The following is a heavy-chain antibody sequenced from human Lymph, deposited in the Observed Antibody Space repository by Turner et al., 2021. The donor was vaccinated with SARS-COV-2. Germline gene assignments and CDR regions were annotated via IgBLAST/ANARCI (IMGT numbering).Heavy chain of an antibody. CDR3: ARDLGTYGMDV. D-gene: IGHD6-13*01. CDR1: GLIVSRNY. V-gene: IGHV3-53*02. Sequence: EVQLVETGGGLIQPGGSLSLSCAASGLIVSRNYMNWVRHAPGKGLEWVSVIYSGGTTYYADSVKGRFTISRDNSKNTLYLQMNSLRVEDTAVYYCARDLGTYGMDVWGQGTTVTVSS. CDR2: IYSGGTT. J-gene: IGHJ6*02.